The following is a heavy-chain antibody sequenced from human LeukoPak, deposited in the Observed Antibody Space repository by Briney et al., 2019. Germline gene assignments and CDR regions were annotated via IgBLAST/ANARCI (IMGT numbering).Heavy chain of an antibody. CDR2: ISWNSGSI. Sequence: GGSLRLSCAASGFTFDDYAMHWVRQAPGKGLEWVSGISWNSGSIGYADSVKGRFTISRDDARNTVYLQMNSLRAEDTAVYYCARWRGAQSEFVVWGQGTLVTVSS. CDR1: GFTFDDYA. J-gene: IGHJ4*02. D-gene: IGHD5-24*01. V-gene: IGHV3-9*01. CDR3: ARWRGAQSEFVV.